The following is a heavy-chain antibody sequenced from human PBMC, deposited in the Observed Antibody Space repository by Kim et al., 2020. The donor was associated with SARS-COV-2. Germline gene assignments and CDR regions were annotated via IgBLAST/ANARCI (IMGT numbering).Heavy chain of an antibody. CDR3: ARDVNYYDSGSDSG. V-gene: IGHV4-59*02. CDR2: IYYSGNT. D-gene: IGHD3-22*01. Sequence: SETLSLTCTVSGASVNSYYSSWYRQPPGKGLEWIGCIYYSGNTNYNPSLKSRVTISLDRSKNQFSLNLSCVTAADTAIYYCARDVNYYDSGSDSGWGQGTLLTVSA. J-gene: IGHJ4*02. CDR1: GASVNSYY.